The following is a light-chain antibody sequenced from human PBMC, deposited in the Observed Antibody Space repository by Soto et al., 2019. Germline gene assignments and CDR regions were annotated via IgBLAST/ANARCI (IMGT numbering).Light chain of an antibody. CDR2: AAS. Sequence: IMVTQSPATLSVSPGERATLSCRASQSVRSYLAWYQQKPGQAPRLLIYAASTRATGIPARFSGSGSGTEFTLSISSLQSEDFAVYYCQQYNEWPLTFGGGTKVDI. CDR1: QSVRSY. CDR3: QQYNEWPLT. V-gene: IGKV3-15*01. J-gene: IGKJ4*01.